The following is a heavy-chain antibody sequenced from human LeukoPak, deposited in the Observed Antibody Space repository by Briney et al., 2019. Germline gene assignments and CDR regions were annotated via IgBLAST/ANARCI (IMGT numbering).Heavy chain of an antibody. D-gene: IGHD2-21*02. CDR3: ARVGSTDSPHAFDI. Sequence: GGSLRLSCAASGFTFSSYWMDWVRQAPRKGLVWVSGINSDGRMTRYAESVKGRFTISRDNAKNTLYLQMNSLRAEDTSVYYCARVGSTDSPHAFDIWGQGTMVTASS. J-gene: IGHJ3*02. CDR2: INSDGRMT. CDR1: GFTFSSYW. V-gene: IGHV3-74*01.